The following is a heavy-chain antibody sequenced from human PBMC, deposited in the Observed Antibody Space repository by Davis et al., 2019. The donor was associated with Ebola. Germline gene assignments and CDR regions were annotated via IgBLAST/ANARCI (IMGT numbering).Heavy chain of an antibody. J-gene: IGHJ6*02. Sequence: SVKVSCKASGGTFSSYAISWVRQAPGQGLEWMGGIIPIFGTANYAQKFQGRVTITADKSTSTAYMELSSLRSEDTAVYYCARGGSIAVAGTDYYYYYGMDVWGQGTTVTVSS. CDR3: ARGGSIAVAGTDYYYYYGMDV. V-gene: IGHV1-69*06. D-gene: IGHD6-19*01. CDR2: IIPIFGTA. CDR1: GGTFSSYA.